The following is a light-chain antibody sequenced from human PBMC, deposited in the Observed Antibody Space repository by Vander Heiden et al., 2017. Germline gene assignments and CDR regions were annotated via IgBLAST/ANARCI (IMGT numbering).Light chain of an antibody. Sequence: QSALTQPASASGSPGQSITISCPGTSSDVGGYNLVSWYQQHPGKAPKLMIYEVNKRPSGVSNRFSGSKSGNTASLTISGLQAEDEADYYCYSYVGSSTYVFGTGTKVTVL. CDR3: YSYVGSSTYV. CDR2: EVN. V-gene: IGLV2-23*02. CDR1: SSDVGGYNL. J-gene: IGLJ1*01.